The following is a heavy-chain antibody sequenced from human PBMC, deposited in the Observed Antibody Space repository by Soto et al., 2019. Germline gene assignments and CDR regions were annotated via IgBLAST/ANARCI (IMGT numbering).Heavy chain of an antibody. CDR1: GFTFSGSA. V-gene: IGHV3-73*01. Sequence: GGSLRLSCAASGFTFSGSAMHWVRQASGKGLEWVGRIRSKANSYATAYAASVKGRFTISRDDSKNTAYLQMNSLKTEDTAVYYCTQTIDDYYYYMDVWGKGTTVTVSS. J-gene: IGHJ6*03. D-gene: IGHD1-26*01. CDR2: IRSKANSYAT. CDR3: TQTIDDYYYYMDV.